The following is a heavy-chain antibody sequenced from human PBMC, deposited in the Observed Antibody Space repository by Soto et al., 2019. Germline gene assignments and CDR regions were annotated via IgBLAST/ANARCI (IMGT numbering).Heavy chain of an antibody. J-gene: IGHJ4*02. CDR2: INGGTT. Sequence: GGLLRLSCVACAFTFSNLPMSWVRQAPGKGLEWVSAINGGTTYYADSVKGRFTISRDNSKNTPYLEMSSLRAEDTAIFYCTNYAGGSSGYYTGYWGQGTLVSVSS. D-gene: IGHD6-19*01. CDR1: AFTFSNLP. V-gene: IGHV3-23*01. CDR3: TNYAGGSSGYYTGY.